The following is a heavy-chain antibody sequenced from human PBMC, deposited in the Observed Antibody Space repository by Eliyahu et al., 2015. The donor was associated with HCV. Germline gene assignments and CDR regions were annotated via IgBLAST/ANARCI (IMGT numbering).Heavy chain of an antibody. V-gene: IGHV3-23*01. Sequence: EVQLLESGGGLVQPGGSLXLSCXASGFTFXSXAMXWVRQAPGKGXEWVSAISGSGGSTYYADSVKGRFTISRDNSKNTLYLQMNSLRAEDTAVYYCAKDGVVPAAGRFDPWGQGTLVTVSS. CDR3: AKDGVVPAAGRFDP. CDR1: GFTFXSXA. D-gene: IGHD2-2*01. CDR2: ISGSGGST. J-gene: IGHJ5*02.